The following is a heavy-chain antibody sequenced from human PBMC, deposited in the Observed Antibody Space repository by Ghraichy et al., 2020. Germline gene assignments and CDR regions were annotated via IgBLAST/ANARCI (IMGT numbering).Heavy chain of an antibody. D-gene: IGHD1-26*01. J-gene: IGHJ6*02. CDR1: GYTLTELS. V-gene: IGHV1-24*01. CDR3: ASVRTLEVQATYYGMDV. Sequence: ASVKVSCKVSGYTLTELSMHWVRQAPGKGLEWMGGFDPEDGETIYAQKFQGRVTMTEDTSTDTAYMELSSLRSEDTAVYYCASVRTLEVQATYYGMDVWGQGTTVTVSS. CDR2: FDPEDGET.